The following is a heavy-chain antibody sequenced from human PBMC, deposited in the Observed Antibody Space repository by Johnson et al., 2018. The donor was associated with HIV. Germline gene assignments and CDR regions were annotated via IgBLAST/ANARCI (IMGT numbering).Heavy chain of an antibody. CDR2: IKQDGSEK. J-gene: IGHJ3*02. CDR1: GFTFDDYG. CDR3: ARLPSGNSRDAFHI. D-gene: IGHD5-18*01. V-gene: IGHV3-7*01. Sequence: VQLVESGGGVVRPGRSLRLSCAASGFTFDDYGMTWVRQPPGKGLGWVANIKQDGSEKYYVDSVKGRFTVSRDNAKNSLYLQMNSLRAEDTAVYYCARLPSGNSRDAFHIWGQGTMVTVSS.